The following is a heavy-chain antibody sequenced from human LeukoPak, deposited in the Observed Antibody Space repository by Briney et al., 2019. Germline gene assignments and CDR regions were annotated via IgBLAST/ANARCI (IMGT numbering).Heavy chain of an antibody. CDR3: ARDVFGLDSSGWQLYYYYYMDV. Sequence: GGSLRLSCAASGFTFSSYSMNWVREAPGKGLEWVSYISSSSSTIYYADSVKGRFTISRDNAKNSLYLQMNSLRAEDTAVYYCARDVFGLDSSGWQLYYYYYMDVWGKGTTVTVSS. CDR2: ISSSSSTI. CDR1: GFTFSSYS. J-gene: IGHJ6*03. D-gene: IGHD6-19*01. V-gene: IGHV3-48*01.